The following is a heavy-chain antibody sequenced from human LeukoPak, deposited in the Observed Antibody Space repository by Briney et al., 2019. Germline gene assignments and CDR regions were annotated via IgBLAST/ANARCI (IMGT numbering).Heavy chain of an antibody. Sequence: GGSLRLSCAASGFPFSSYGMHWVRQAPGKGLVWVAVIWPDGSNKYYADSVKGRFTVSRDNSKNTLYLQMNSLRAEDTAVYYCAKHNHGYDWDYWGQGTLVTVSS. CDR2: IWPDGSNK. CDR3: AKHNHGYDWDY. D-gene: IGHD5-12*01. V-gene: IGHV3-33*03. CDR1: GFPFSSYG. J-gene: IGHJ4*02.